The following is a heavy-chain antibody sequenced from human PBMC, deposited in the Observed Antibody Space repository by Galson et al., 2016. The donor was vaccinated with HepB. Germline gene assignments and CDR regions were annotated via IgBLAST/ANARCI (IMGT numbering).Heavy chain of an antibody. V-gene: IGHV1-69*13. CDR2: IIPYFGAA. D-gene: IGHD3-16*02. J-gene: IGHJ6*02. CDR3: ARDEVPMITFGGAIAGYSASYYGLDV. Sequence: SVKVSCKASGDTSSYYAISWVRQAPGQGFEWMGGIIPYFGAAKNAQKFQDRVTITADESTSTAYMELSSLRSEDTATYYCARDEVPMITFGGAIAGYSASYYGLDVWGQGTTVTVSS. CDR1: GDTSSYYA.